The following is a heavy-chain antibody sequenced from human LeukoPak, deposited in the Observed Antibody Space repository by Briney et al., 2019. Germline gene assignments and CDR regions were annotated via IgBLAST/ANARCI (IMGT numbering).Heavy chain of an antibody. D-gene: IGHD5-18*01. CDR3: AKDPSGDSFGSYGMDV. J-gene: IGHJ6*02. CDR2: ISYDGSNK. CDR1: GFTFSSYD. V-gene: IGHV3-30*18. Sequence: SGGSLRLSCAASGFTFSSYDMHRVRQAQGKGLEWGAVISYDGSNKYYAASVKGRFTISRDNSKNTLYLQMNSRRPEDTAVYYCAKDPSGDSFGSYGMDVWGQGTTVTVSS.